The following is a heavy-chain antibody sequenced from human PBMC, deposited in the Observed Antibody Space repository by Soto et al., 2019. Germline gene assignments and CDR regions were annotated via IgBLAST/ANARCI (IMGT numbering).Heavy chain of an antibody. Sequence: QVQLQESGPGLVKPSETLSLTCTVSGGSVSSGSYYWSWIRQPPGKGLEWIGYIYYSGSTNYNPSLKRRVTSSVDTSKNQFSLKLSSVTAADTAVYYCAREIRDYYGMDVWGQGTTVTVSS. D-gene: IGHD3-3*01. CDR2: IYYSGST. CDR3: AREIRDYYGMDV. V-gene: IGHV4-61*01. CDR1: GGSVSSGSYY. J-gene: IGHJ6*02.